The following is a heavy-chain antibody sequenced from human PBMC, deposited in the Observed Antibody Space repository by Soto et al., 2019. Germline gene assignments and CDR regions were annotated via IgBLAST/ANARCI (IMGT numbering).Heavy chain of an antibody. CDR3: ARLGFVGEGDF. CDR2: ISGDGVHT. V-gene: IGHV3-74*01. Sequence: EVQLAESGGGLIQPGGSLRLSCATSGFTFSRYWIHGVRPAPGAGLVWISRISGDGVHTDYAESVKGRFTVSRDIANSTGYLQMNKLSAEDTAIYYCARLGFVGEGDFWGQGILVTVSS. D-gene: IGHD3-16*01. CDR1: GFTFSRYW. J-gene: IGHJ4*02.